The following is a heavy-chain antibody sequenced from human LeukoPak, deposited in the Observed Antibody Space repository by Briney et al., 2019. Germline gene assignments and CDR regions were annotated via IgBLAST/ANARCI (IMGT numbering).Heavy chain of an antibody. D-gene: IGHD2-21*02. Sequence: GRSLRLSCAASGFIFSRYAMHWVRQAPGRGLEWVSLINGGAGSPYYADSVKGRFTISRDNSKNTLYLQMNSLRAEDTAVYYCAKEPRYCGGDCFSLLDCWGQGTLVTVSS. J-gene: IGHJ4*02. CDR3: AKEPRYCGGDCFSLLDC. V-gene: IGHV3-23*01. CDR2: INGGAGSP. CDR1: GFIFSRYA.